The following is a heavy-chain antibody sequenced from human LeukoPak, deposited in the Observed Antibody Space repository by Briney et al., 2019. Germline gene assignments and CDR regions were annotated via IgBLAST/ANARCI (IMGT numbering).Heavy chain of an antibody. V-gene: IGHV3-74*01. J-gene: IGHJ4*02. Sequence: PGGSLRLSCSASGFTFTSYWMHWVRQAPGKGLVWVSRVYSYGSSTTYADSVKGRFTISRDNAKNTLYLQMNSLRAEDTAVYYCATGVTAFDYWGQGSLVTVSS. CDR1: GFTFTSYW. CDR3: ATGVTAFDY. CDR2: VYSYGSST. D-gene: IGHD3-10*01.